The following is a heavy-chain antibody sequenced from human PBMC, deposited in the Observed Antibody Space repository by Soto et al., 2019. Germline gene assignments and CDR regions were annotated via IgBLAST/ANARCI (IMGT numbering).Heavy chain of an antibody. D-gene: IGHD3-9*01. V-gene: IGHV3-30*18. CDR2: VSYDGRDK. CDR3: AKAGSTISMSHFFDS. CDR1: GFTFSSYG. Sequence: GGSLRLSCAASGFTFSSYGMYWVRQAPGKGLEWLAGVSYDGRDKYYAESVKGRFTISRDNSENTLYLQMSSLRPGDTAVYYCAKAGSTISMSHFFDSWGHGTLVTVSS. J-gene: IGHJ4*01.